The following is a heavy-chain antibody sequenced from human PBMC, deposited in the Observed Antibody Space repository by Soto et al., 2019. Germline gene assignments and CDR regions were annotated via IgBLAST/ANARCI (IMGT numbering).Heavy chain of an antibody. V-gene: IGHV3-21*01. D-gene: IGHD6-13*01. CDR2: ISSSSSYI. Sequence: GGSLILSCAASGFTFSSYSMNWVRQAPGKGLEWVSSISSSSSYIYYADSVKGRFTISRDNAKNSLYLQMNSLRAEDTAVYYCAREGIAADAFDIWGQGTMVTVSS. CDR3: AREGIAADAFDI. CDR1: GFTFSSYS. J-gene: IGHJ3*02.